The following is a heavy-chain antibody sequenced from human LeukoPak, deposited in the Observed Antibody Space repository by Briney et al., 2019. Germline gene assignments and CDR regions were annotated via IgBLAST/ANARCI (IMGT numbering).Heavy chain of an antibody. J-gene: IGHJ4*02. V-gene: IGHV1-2*06. D-gene: IGHD6-19*01. CDR3: ARVGSGWYGSDY. CDR2: INPNSGGT. CDR1: GCTFTGYY. Sequence: SVKVSCKASGCTFTGYYMYWVQQAPGQGLEWIGRINPNSGGTNYAQKFQGRVTMTRDTSISTAYMELSRLRSDDTAVYYCARVGSGWYGSDYWGQGTLVTVSS.